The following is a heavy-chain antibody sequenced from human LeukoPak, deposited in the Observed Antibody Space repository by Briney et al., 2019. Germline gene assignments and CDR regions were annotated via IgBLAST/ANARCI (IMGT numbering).Heavy chain of an antibody. V-gene: IGHV3-9*03. J-gene: IGHJ5*02. CDR2: ISWNSGSI. Sequence: QPGGSLSLSCAASGFTFDDCAMPWVRPAPGKGLEWVSVISWNSGSIGYADSVKGRFTISRDNAKNSLYLQMNSLRAEDMALYYCAKARSGSLSSWGQGTLVTVSS. CDR3: AKARSGSLSS. CDR1: GFTFDDCA. D-gene: IGHD6-13*01.